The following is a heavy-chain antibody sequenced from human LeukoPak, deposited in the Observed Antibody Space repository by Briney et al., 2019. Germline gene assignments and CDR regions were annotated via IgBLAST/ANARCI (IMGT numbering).Heavy chain of an antibody. CDR2: INWNGGST. CDR3: ARDLSGVLWFGEPSGGWFDP. CDR1: GFTFDDYG. Sequence: GGSLRLSCAASGFTFDDYGMSWVRHAPVKGLEWVSGINWNGGSTGYADSVKGRFAISRDNAKNSLYLQMNSLRAEDTALYHCARDLSGVLWFGEPSGGWFDPWGQGTLVTVSS. V-gene: IGHV3-20*01. D-gene: IGHD3-10*01. J-gene: IGHJ5*02.